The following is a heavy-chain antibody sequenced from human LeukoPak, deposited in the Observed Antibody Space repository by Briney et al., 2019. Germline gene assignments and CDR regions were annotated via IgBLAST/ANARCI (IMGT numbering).Heavy chain of an antibody. CDR2: IYTTGST. V-gene: IGHV4-61*09. J-gene: IGHJ4*02. CDR3: ARDVVAAPGTWDY. D-gene: IGHD6-13*01. Sequence: SETLSLTCTVSGGSISSTSYYWSWIRQPAGKGLEWIGHIYTTGSTNYNPSLKSRVTISLDTSKNHFSLKLSSVTAADTAVYYCARDVVAAPGTWDYWGQGTLVTVSS. CDR1: GGSISSTSYY.